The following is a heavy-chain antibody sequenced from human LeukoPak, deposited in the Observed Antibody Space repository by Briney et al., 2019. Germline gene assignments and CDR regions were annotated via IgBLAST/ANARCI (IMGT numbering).Heavy chain of an antibody. Sequence: ASVKVSCKASGYTFTGYYMHWVRQAPGQGLEWMGWINPNSGGTNYAQKFQGRVTMTRDTSISTAYMELSRLRSDDTAVYYCAREGEGITMVRGVSSRDAFDIWGQGTMLTVSS. CDR2: INPNSGGT. V-gene: IGHV1-2*02. J-gene: IGHJ3*02. CDR1: GYTFTGYY. D-gene: IGHD3-10*01. CDR3: AREGEGITMVRGVSSRDAFDI.